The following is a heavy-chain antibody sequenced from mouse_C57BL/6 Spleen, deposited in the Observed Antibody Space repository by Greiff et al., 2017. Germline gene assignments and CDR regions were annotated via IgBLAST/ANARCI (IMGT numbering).Heavy chain of an antibody. CDR3: ARQGSSYSWFAY. Sequence: VQLQQSGPELVKPGASVKISCKASGYAFSSSWMNWVKQRPGKGLEWIGRIYPGDGDTNYNGKFKGKATLTADKSSSTAYMPLSSLTSEDSAVYFCARQGSSYSWFAYWGQGTLVTVSA. CDR2: IYPGDGDT. D-gene: IGHD1-1*01. CDR1: GYAFSSSW. V-gene: IGHV1-82*01. J-gene: IGHJ3*01.